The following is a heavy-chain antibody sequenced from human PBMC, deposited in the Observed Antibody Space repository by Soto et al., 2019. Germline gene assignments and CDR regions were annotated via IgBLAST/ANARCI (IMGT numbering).Heavy chain of an antibody. CDR1: GGTFSSYT. Sequence: QVQLVQSGAEVKKPGSSVKVSCKASGGTFSSYTISWVRQAPGQGLEWMGRIIPILGIANYAQKFQCRVTITADKSTSTAYMELSSLRSEDTAVYYCAMEQQLVHYYGMDVWGQGTTVTVSS. CDR3: AMEQQLVHYYGMDV. CDR2: IIPILGIA. V-gene: IGHV1-69*02. J-gene: IGHJ6*02. D-gene: IGHD6-13*01.